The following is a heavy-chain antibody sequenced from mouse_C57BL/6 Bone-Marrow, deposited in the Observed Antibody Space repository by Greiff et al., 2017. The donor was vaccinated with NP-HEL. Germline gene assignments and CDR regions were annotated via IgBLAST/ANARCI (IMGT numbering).Heavy chain of an antibody. J-gene: IGHJ2*01. V-gene: IGHV5-17*01. CDR1: GFTFSDYG. CDR3: ARPRRLALDY. Sequence: EVKLVESGGGLVKPGGSLKLSCAASGFTFSDYGMHWVRQAPEKGLEWVAYISSGSSTIYYADTVKGRFPISRDNAKNTLFLQMTSLRSEDTAMYYCARPRRLALDYWGQGTTLTVSS. CDR2: ISSGSSTI.